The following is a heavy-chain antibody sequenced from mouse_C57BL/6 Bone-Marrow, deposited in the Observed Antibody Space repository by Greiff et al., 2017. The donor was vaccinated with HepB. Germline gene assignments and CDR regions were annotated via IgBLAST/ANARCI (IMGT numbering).Heavy chain of an antibody. Sequence: VQLQQSGAELVRPGTSVKVSCKASGYAFTNYLIEWVKQRPGQGLEWIGVINPGSGGTNYNEKFKGKATLTADKSSSTAYMQLSSLTSEDSAVYFCARSGDSWYFDVWGTGTTVTVSS. CDR2: INPGSGGT. V-gene: IGHV1-54*01. D-gene: IGHD3-1*01. J-gene: IGHJ1*03. CDR3: ARSGDSWYFDV. CDR1: GYAFTNYL.